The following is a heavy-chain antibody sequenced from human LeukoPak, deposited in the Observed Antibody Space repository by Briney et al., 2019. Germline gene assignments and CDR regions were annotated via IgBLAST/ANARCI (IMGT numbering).Heavy chain of an antibody. V-gene: IGHV3-7*01. CDR2: IKQDGSEK. CDR1: GFTFSSYW. CDR3: ARASLLWFGECHFDY. D-gene: IGHD3-10*01. J-gene: IGHJ4*02. Sequence: GGSLRLSCAASGFTFSSYWMSWVRQAPGKGLEWVANIKQDGSEKYYVDSVKGRFTISRDNAKNSLYLQMNSLRAEDTAVCYCARASLLWFGECHFDYWGQGTLVTVSS.